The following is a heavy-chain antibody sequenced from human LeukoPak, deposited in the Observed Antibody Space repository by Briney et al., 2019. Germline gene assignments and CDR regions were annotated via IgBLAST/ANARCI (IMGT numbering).Heavy chain of an antibody. Sequence: GGSLRLSCAASGFTFSSYSMNWVRQAPGKGLEWVSYISSSSSTIYYADSVKGRFTISRDNAKNSLYLQMNSLRDEDTAVYYCARGDHYYDSGGYYSVWGQGTLVTVCS. D-gene: IGHD3-22*01. V-gene: IGHV3-48*02. CDR1: GFTFSSYS. CDR3: ARGDHYYDSGGYYSV. CDR2: ISSSSSTI. J-gene: IGHJ4*02.